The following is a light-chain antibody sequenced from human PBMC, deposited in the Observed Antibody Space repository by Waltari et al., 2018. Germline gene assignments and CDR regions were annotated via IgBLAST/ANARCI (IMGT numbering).Light chain of an antibody. Sequence: QSVLTQPPSVSGAPGQRVTISCTGSGPNIGAGYDVHWYQQLPRASPKPPIYGSTSRPLGVPDRFFGSTSGTSAFLAITGLQAEDEADYYCQSYDTTLSVVFGGGTKLTVL. CDR3: QSYDTTLSVV. CDR2: GST. V-gene: IGLV1-40*01. J-gene: IGLJ3*02. CDR1: GPNIGAGYD.